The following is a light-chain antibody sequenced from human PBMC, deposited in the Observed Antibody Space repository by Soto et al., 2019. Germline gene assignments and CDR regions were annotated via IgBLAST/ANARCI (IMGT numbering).Light chain of an antibody. V-gene: IGLV2-14*01. CDR2: EVT. CDR3: FSYTSDNTRV. Sequence: QSALTQPASVSGSPGQSITISCSGSSTDVGGYNYVSWYQQLPDEAPKLLIYEVTNRPSGISTRFSGSKSGNTASLTISGLQAEDEADYYCFSYTSDNTRVFGTGTKLPS. CDR1: STDVGGYNY. J-gene: IGLJ1*01.